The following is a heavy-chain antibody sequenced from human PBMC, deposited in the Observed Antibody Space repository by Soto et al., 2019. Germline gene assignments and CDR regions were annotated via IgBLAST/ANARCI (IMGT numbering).Heavy chain of an antibody. J-gene: IGHJ4*02. D-gene: IGHD1-1*01. Sequence: GESLKISCVASGFTFTSHSMNWVRQAPGKGLEWVSSIVSSSTYISYIDSVKGRFTISRDNAKNSLYLQMNSLRVEDTGVYYCARDPMEGDHWGQGTLVTVSS. CDR3: ARDPMEGDH. CDR2: IVSSSTYI. V-gene: IGHV3-21*01. CDR1: GFTFTSHS.